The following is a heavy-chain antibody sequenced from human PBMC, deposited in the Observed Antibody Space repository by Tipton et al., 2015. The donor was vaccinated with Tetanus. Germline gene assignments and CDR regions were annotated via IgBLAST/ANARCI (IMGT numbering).Heavy chain of an antibody. CDR3: ARHQSGYFTPFDY. D-gene: IGHD3-3*01. Sequence: TLSLTCTVSGASIRGGTFYWGWIRQPPGKGLEWIGSIYESGDTYYIPSLKSRVTKPVDTSTNQFSLVLNSMAAADTGVYYCARHQSGYFTPFDYWGQGKLVTVSS. CDR1: GASIRGGTFY. V-gene: IGHV4-39*01. CDR2: IYESGDT. J-gene: IGHJ4*02.